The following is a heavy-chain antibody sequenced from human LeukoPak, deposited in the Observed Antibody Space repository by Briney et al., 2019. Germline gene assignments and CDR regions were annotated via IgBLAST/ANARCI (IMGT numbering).Heavy chain of an antibody. V-gene: IGHV1-2*02. J-gene: IGHJ3*02. CDR1: GYTFTGYY. D-gene: IGHD3-22*01. CDR3: ARVKSMIRGIYAFDI. Sequence: GASVKVSCKASGYTFTGYYMHWVRQAPGQGLEWMGWINPNSGGTNYAQKFQGRVTMTRDTSINTAYMELSRLRSDDTAVYYCARVKSMIRGIYAFDIWGQGTMVTVSS. CDR2: INPNSGGT.